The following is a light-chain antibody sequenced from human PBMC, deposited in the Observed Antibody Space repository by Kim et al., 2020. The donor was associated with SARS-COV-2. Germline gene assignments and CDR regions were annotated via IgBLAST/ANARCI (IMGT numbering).Light chain of an antibody. Sequence: PGGTVTLTCGFTTGAVTSDHYPYWFQQKAGQAPRTLIYDTNNRHSWTPARLSGALLGGKAALTLSGAQPEDEAEYYCSVSYSGAVVFGGGTQLTVL. CDR1: TGAVTSDHY. CDR2: DTN. CDR3: SVSYSGAVV. V-gene: IGLV7-46*01. J-gene: IGLJ2*01.